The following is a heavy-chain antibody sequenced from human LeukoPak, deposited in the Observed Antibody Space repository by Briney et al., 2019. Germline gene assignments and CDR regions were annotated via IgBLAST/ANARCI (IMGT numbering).Heavy chain of an antibody. CDR2: INGDGHST. CDR3: ARVNTGYDY. V-gene: IGHV3-64*02. Sequence: GGSLRLSCAASGFTFSDFSMHWVRQAPGKGLEYVSAINGDGHSTFYADSVQGRFTISRDNSKNTLHLQMGDLRPDDTALYYCARVNTGYDYWGPGILVTVSS. D-gene: IGHD4-11*01. J-gene: IGHJ4*02. CDR1: GFTFSDFS.